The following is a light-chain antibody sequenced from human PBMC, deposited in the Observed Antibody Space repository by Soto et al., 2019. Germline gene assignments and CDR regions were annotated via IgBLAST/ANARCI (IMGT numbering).Light chain of an antibody. V-gene: IGLV1-51*01. J-gene: IGLJ3*02. CDR3: GTWDSSLSAEV. Sequence: QSVLTQPPSVSAAPGQKVTISCSGSSSNIGNKYVSWYQQLPGTAPKLLIYNNNKRPSGIPDRFASSKSGTSATLGITGLQTGDEADDYCGTWDSSLSAEVFGGGTKLTVL. CDR2: NNN. CDR1: SSNIGNKY.